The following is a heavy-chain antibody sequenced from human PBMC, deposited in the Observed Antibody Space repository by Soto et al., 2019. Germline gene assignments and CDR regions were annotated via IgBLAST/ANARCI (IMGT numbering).Heavy chain of an antibody. CDR1: GYTFTTYG. Sequence: ASVKVSCKAPGYTFTTYGISWVRQAPGQGLEWMGWISGYNRDTYYAQKFQCRVTMTTDTSTRTAYMELRSLRSDDTAVFYCARASRPDGDNDYWGQGTLVTVSS. D-gene: IGHD2-21*01. V-gene: IGHV1-18*01. CDR2: ISGYNRDT. CDR3: ARASRPDGDNDY. J-gene: IGHJ4*02.